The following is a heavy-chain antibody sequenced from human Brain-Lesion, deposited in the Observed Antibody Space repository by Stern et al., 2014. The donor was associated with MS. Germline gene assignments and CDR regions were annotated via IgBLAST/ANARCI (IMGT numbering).Heavy chain of an antibody. CDR2: INTYGNSI. Sequence: EVQLVESGGGLVQPGGSLRLSCTASGFTFNTYWMHWVRQAPGTRLVWVSRINTYGNSITYADSVKGRFTISRDNAESTLYMQLNGLRPEDTAVYYCAREHQYSNAFDIWGQGTKVTVSS. CDR3: AREHQYSNAFDI. CDR1: GFTFNTYW. V-gene: IGHV3-74*03. J-gene: IGHJ3*02. D-gene: IGHD2-21*01.